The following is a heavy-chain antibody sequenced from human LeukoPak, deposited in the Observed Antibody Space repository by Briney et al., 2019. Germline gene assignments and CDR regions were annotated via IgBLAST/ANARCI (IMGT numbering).Heavy chain of an antibody. D-gene: IGHD3-16*01. CDR1: GFTFSSYA. Sequence: QTGGSLRLSCAASGFTFSSYAMSWVRQAPGQGLEWVANIKQAGSENSYVDSVKGRFTISRDNAKNSLYLQINSLRAEDTAVYYCARIRGDYYLDYWGQGTLVTVSS. CDR2: IKQAGSEN. CDR3: ARIRGDYYLDY. J-gene: IGHJ4*02. V-gene: IGHV3-7*01.